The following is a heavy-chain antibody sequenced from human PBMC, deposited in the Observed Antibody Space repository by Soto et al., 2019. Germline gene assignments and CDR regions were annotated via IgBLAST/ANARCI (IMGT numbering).Heavy chain of an antibody. Sequence: QVQLVQSGAEVKKPGASVKVSCKASGYTFTSYAMHWVRQAPGQRLEWMGWINAGNGNTKYSQMFHGRVTITRDTSASTAYMELSSLRSEYTAVYYCASSYYYDSSGYSSLYYYYGMDVWGQGTTVTVSS. CDR1: GYTFTSYA. V-gene: IGHV1-3*01. J-gene: IGHJ6*02. D-gene: IGHD3-22*01. CDR3: ASSYYYDSSGYSSLYYYYGMDV. CDR2: INAGNGNT.